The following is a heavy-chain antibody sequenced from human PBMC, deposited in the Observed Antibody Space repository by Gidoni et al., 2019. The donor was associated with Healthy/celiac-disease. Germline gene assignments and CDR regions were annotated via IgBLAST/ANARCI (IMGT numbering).Heavy chain of an antibody. Sequence: QVLLVVSGGGLVQPGPSLRLSCAASRFTFHSYGLHWVRQPPGKGLEWVAVISYDGSNKDYADSVKCRFTSSRDNSKNTLYLQMNSLRAEDTAVYYCAKVARGSSSDYWGQGTLVTVSS. J-gene: IGHJ4*02. D-gene: IGHD6-6*01. V-gene: IGHV3-30*18. CDR3: AKVARGSSSDY. CDR1: RFTFHSYG. CDR2: ISYDGSNK.